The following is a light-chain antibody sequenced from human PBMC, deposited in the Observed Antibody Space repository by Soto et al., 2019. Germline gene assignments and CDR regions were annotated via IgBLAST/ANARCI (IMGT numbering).Light chain of an antibody. CDR1: NTNVGADNC. Sequence: QSVLTQPPSVAGSPGQRITISCTGANTNVGADNCVSWYRQLPGKAPKLIIYEIFNRPSGVSPRFSGSKSGTTASLTISGPRVGDEGDYSCSPYATTTAFHVFGTGTKVTV. CDR2: EIF. CDR3: SPYATTTAFHV. V-gene: IGLV2-14*01. J-gene: IGLJ1*01.